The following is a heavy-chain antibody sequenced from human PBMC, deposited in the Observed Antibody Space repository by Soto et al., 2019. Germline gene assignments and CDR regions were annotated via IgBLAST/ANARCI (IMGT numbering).Heavy chain of an antibody. Sequence: QLVESGGGLVQAGGSLRLSCSASGFTFSRSDLHWVRQAPGKGLEWVGRVRSKIHNYATSFADSVRGRFTISRNDSTNTVSLEMSGPKSEDTALYYCSRHEEGRRMVFYGMDVWGQGTTVTVSS. CDR1: GFTFSRSD. CDR3: SRHEEGRRMVFYGMDV. CDR2: VRSKIHNYAT. J-gene: IGHJ6*02. D-gene: IGHD2-8*01. V-gene: IGHV3-73*02.